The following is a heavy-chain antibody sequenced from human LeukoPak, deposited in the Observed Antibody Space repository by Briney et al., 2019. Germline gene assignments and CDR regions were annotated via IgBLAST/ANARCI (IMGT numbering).Heavy chain of an antibody. V-gene: IGHV4-59*01. J-gene: IGHJ5*02. CDR1: GGSISSYY. CDR2: IYYSGST. D-gene: IGHD1-26*01. CDR3: ARDAFSGSYSHWFDP. Sequence: SETLSLTCTVSGGSISSYYWGWIRQPPGKGLEWIGYIYYSGSTNYNPSLKSRVTISVDTSKNQFSLKLSSVTAADTAVYYCARDAFSGSYSHWFDPWGQGTLVTASS.